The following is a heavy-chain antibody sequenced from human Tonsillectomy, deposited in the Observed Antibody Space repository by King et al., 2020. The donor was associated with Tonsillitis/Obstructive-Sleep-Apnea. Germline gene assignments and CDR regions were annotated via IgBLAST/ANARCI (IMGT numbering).Heavy chain of an antibody. CDR1: GFPLSFYG. J-gene: IGHJ1*01. V-gene: IGHV3-30*18. D-gene: IGHD2-15*01. CDR3: ANEEGYCSGGSCYSAYFQH. CDR2: ISFDGSNK. Sequence: QVQLVESGGGVVQPGRSLRLSCAASGFPLSFYGMHWVRQAPGKGLEWVAVISFDGSNKYYTDSVKGRFTISRDNSKNTLYLQMNSLRAEDTAVYYCANEEGYCSGGSCYSAYFQHWGQGTLVTVSS.